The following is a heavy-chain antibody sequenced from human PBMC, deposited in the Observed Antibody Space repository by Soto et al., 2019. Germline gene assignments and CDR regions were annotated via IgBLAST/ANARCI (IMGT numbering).Heavy chain of an antibody. D-gene: IGHD4-17*01. CDR3: ARRTDYGDYEYYYGMDV. Sequence: GESLKISCKGSGYSFTSYWSSWVRQMPGKGLEWMGRIDPGDSYTNYSPSFQGHVTISADKSISTAYLQWSSLKASDTAMYYCARRTDYGDYEYYYGMDVWGQGTTVTVSS. V-gene: IGHV5-10-1*01. CDR1: GYSFTSYW. CDR2: IDPGDSYT. J-gene: IGHJ6*02.